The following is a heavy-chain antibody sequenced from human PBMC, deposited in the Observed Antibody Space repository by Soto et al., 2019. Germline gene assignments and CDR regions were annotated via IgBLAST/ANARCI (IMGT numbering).Heavy chain of an antibody. CDR1: GGSISSGGYY. D-gene: IGHD5-12*01. CDR3: AVNVEMATINWFDP. CDR2: IYYSGST. V-gene: IGHV4-31*03. Sequence: SLTCTVSGGSISSGGYYWSWIRQHPGKGLEWIGYIYYSGSTYYNPSLKSRVTISVDTSKNQFSLKLSSVTAADTAVYYCAVNVEMATINWFDPWGQGTLVTVSS. J-gene: IGHJ5*02.